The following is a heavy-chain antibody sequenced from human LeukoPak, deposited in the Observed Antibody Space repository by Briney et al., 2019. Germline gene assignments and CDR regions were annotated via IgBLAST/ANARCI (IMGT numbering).Heavy chain of an antibody. D-gene: IGHD3-9*01. Sequence: GASVKVSCKASGYTFTNYDINWVRRATGQGLEWMGWMNPKSGNTGYAQKFQGRVTMTRDTSTSTVYMELSSLRSEDTAVYYCARDGGRDGDYDILTGLLYYFDYWGQGTLVTVSS. V-gene: IGHV1-8*02. CDR1: GYTFTNYD. CDR2: MNPKSGNT. J-gene: IGHJ4*02. CDR3: ARDGGRDGDYDILTGLLYYFDY.